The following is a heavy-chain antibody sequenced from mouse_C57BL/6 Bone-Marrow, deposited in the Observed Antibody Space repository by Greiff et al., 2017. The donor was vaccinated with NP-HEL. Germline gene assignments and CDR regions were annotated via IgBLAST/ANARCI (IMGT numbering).Heavy chain of an antibody. CDR2: INPSSGYT. J-gene: IGHJ2*01. CDR1: GYTFTSYW. Sequence: VQLQQSGAELAKPGASVKLSCKASGYTFTSYWLHWVKQRPGQGLEWIGYINPSSGYTKYNQKFKDKATLTAAKSSSPAYMQLSSMTYEDSAVYYCAPLPSYFDYWGQGTTLTVSS. V-gene: IGHV1-7*01. D-gene: IGHD6-1*01. CDR3: APLPSYFDY.